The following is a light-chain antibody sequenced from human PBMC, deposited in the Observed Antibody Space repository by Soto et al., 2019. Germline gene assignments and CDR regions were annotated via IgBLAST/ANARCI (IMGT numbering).Light chain of an antibody. CDR3: QQYGSSPLT. J-gene: IGKJ4*01. CDR2: GAS. CDR1: QSVSSSY. V-gene: IGKV3-20*01. Sequence: EIVLTQSPGTRSLSPGERATLSCRASQSVSSSYLAWYQQKPGQAPRLLIYGASSRATGIPDRFSGSGSGTDFTLTIIRLEPEDFAVYYCQQYGSSPLTFGGGTKVDIK.